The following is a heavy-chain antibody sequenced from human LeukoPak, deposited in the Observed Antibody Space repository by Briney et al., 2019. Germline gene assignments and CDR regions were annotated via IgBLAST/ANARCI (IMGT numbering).Heavy chain of an antibody. CDR1: GFTFSSYG. D-gene: IGHD1-26*01. V-gene: IGHV3-30*02. J-gene: IGHJ4*02. Sequence: GGSLRLSCAASGFTFSSYGMHWVRQAPGKGLEWVAFIRYDGINKYYADSVKGRFTISRDNSKNTLYLQMNSLRAEDTAVYYCAKEYSGSYFDYWGQGTLVTVSS. CDR2: IRYDGINK. CDR3: AKEYSGSYFDY.